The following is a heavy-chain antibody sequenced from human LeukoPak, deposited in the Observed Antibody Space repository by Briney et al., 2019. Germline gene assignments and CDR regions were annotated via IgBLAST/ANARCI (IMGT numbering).Heavy chain of an antibody. Sequence: ASVKVSCKASGYTFTSYAMHWVRQSPGQRLEWMGWINAGNGNTKYSQKFQGRVTIPRDTSASTAYMELSSLRSEDTAVYYCARDWPTRYRYFDYWGQGTLVTVSS. V-gene: IGHV1-3*01. CDR3: ARDWPTRYRYFDY. J-gene: IGHJ4*02. CDR1: GYTFTSYA. CDR2: INAGNGNT. D-gene: IGHD1-26*01.